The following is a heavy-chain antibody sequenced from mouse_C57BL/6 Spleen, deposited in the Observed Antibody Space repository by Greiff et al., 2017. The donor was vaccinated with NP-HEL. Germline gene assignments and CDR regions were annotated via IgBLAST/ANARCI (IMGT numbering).Heavy chain of an antibody. CDR1: GFTFSDYG. J-gene: IGHJ3*01. D-gene: IGHD2-1*01. CDR3: ASGNTGAY. V-gene: IGHV5-17*01. CDR2: ISSGSSTI. Sequence: EVKVVESGGGLVKPGGSLKLSCAASGFTFSDYGMHWVRQAPEKGLEWVAYISSGSSTIYYADTVKGRFTISRDNAKNTLFLQMTSRRSEDTAMYYCASGNTGAYWGQGTLVTVSA.